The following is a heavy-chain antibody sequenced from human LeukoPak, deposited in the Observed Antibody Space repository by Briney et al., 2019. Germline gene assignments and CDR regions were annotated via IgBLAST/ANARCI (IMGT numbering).Heavy chain of an antibody. CDR3: ARQQSVDYYYYYMDV. Sequence: KPSETLSLTCTVSGGSISSYYWSWIRQPAGKGLEWIGCIYTSGSTNYNPSLKSRVTMSVDTSKNQFSLKLSSVTAADTAVYYCARQQSVDYYYYYMDVWGKGTTVTVSS. V-gene: IGHV4-4*07. D-gene: IGHD6-19*01. J-gene: IGHJ6*03. CDR2: IYTSGST. CDR1: GGSISSYY.